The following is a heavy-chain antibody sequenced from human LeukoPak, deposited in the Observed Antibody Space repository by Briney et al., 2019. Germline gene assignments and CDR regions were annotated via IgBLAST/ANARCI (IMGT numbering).Heavy chain of an antibody. J-gene: IGHJ4*02. CDR3: AKAAAGTHFDY. CDR2: ISWDAGST. D-gene: IGHD6-13*01. Sequence: GGSLRLPCAASGFTFDDYTMHWVRQAPGKGLEWVSLISWDAGSTYYADSVKGRFTISRDNSKNSLYLQMSSLRTEDTALYYCAKAAAGTHFDYWGQGTLVTVSS. CDR1: GFTFDDYT. V-gene: IGHV3-43*01.